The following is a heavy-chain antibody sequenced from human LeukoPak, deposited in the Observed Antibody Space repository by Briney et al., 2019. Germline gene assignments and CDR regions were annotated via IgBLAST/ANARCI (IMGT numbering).Heavy chain of an antibody. V-gene: IGHV3-53*01. CDR2: IYSGGGT. CDR1: GLTVSNTY. D-gene: IGHD3-22*01. Sequence: SGGSLRLSCVASGLTVSNTYMSWVRQAPGEGLEWVSVIYSGGGTFSADSVRGRFTISRDNSKNTLYLQMNSLRVEDTAVYYCATQYDSSGYSTYWGQGTLVTVSS. J-gene: IGHJ4*02. CDR3: ATQYDSSGYSTY.